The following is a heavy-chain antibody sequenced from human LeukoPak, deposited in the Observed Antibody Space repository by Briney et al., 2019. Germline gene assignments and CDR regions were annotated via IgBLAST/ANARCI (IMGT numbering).Heavy chain of an antibody. J-gene: IGHJ4*02. CDR3: ARDGAVAGTSLFDY. D-gene: IGHD6-19*01. CDR2: MNPNNGDT. Sequence: ASVKVSCKASGYTFTSYAMNWVRQAPGQGLEWMGWMNPNNGDTDYAQNFQGRVTMTRDTSMSTAYMELSRLRSDDTAVYYCARDGAVAGTSLFDYWGQGTLVTVSS. V-gene: IGHV1-8*02. CDR1: GYTFTSYA.